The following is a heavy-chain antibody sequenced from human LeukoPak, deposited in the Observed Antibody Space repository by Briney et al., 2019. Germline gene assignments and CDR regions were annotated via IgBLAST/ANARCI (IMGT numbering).Heavy chain of an antibody. CDR2: INPSGGST. CDR1: GYTFTSYY. V-gene: IGHV1-46*01. CDR3: ARCARWRLFATIYYYYDYMDV. J-gene: IGHJ6*03. D-gene: IGHD3-22*01. Sequence: ASVKVSCKASGYTFTSYYMHWVRQAPGQGLEGMGIINPSGGSTTYAQKFQGRVTMTRDMSTSTVNMEVSSLRSEDTAVYYCARCARWRLFATIYYYYDYMDVWGKGTTVTVSS.